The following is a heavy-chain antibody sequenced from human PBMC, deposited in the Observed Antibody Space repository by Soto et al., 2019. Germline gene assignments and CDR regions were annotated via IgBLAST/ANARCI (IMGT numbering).Heavy chain of an antibody. V-gene: IGHV1-3*01. CDR2: INAGNGNT. Sequence: QVQLVQSGAEVKKPGASVKVSCKASGYTFTSYAMRWVRQAPGQRLEWMGWINAGNGNTKYSQKFQGRVTITRETSARTAYMELSSLRSEDTAVYYWARALGGWPDYWGQGTLVTISS. D-gene: IGHD2-15*01. CDR3: ARALGGWPDY. CDR1: GYTFTSYA. J-gene: IGHJ4*02.